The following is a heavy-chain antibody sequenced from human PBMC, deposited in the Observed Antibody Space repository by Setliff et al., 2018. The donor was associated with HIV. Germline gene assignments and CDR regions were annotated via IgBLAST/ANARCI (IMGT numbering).Heavy chain of an antibody. V-gene: IGHV3-7*03. CDR1: GFTVSSNY. D-gene: IGHD1-1*01. J-gene: IGHJ4*02. CDR2: IKDDGRDK. CDR3: AREVRLRS. Sequence: GSLRLSCAASGFTVSSNYMSWVRQAPGKGPEWVANIKDDGRDKFYLDSVKGRFTISRDNAKNSLYLQMNSLRAEDTAVYYCAREVRLRSWGQGTLVTVSS.